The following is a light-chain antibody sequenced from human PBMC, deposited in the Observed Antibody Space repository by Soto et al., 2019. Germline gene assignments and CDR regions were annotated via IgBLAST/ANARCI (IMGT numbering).Light chain of an antibody. V-gene: IGKV1-5*01. CDR1: QSIGSW. CDR3: QQYNSYPWT. CDR2: DAS. J-gene: IGKJ1*01. Sequence: DIQMTQSPSTLSASVGDRVTITCRASQSIGSWLAWYQQKPGKAPNLLIYDASSLERGVPSRFSGSGYGTEFTLTISSLQPDDFATYYCQQYNSYPWTFGQGTKVEIK.